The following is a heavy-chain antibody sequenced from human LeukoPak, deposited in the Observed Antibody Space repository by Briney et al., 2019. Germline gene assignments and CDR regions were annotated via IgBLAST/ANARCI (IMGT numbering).Heavy chain of an antibody. Sequence: ASVKVSCKASGYTFTGYYMHWVRQAPGQGLEWMGWINPNSGGTNYAQKFQGRVTMTRDTSISTAYMELSRLRSDDTAMYYCARQRDYYDSSGYHNWFDPWGQGTLVTVSS. J-gene: IGHJ5*02. CDR3: ARQRDYYDSSGYHNWFDP. CDR1: GYTFTGYY. D-gene: IGHD3-22*01. CDR2: INPNSGGT. V-gene: IGHV1-2*02.